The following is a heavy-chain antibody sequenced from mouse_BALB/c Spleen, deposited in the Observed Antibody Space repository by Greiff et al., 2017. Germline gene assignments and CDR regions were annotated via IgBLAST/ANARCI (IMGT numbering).Heavy chain of an antibody. CDR3: TRWALYDGYYLYAMDY. CDR1: GYTFTSYW. D-gene: IGHD2-3*01. Sequence: VQLQQSGTVLARPGASVKMSCKASGYTFTSYWMHWVKQRPGQGLEWIGAIYPGNSDTSYNQKFKGKAKLTAVTSTSTAYMELSSLTNEDSAVYYCTRWALYDGYYLYAMDYWGQGTSVTVSS. CDR2: IYPGNSDT. J-gene: IGHJ4*01. V-gene: IGHV1-5*01.